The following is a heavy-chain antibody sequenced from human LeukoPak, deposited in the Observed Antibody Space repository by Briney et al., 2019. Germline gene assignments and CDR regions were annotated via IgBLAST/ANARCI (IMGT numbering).Heavy chain of an antibody. D-gene: IGHD4-23*01. CDR1: GGSISSYY. V-gene: IGHV4-59*01. CDR3: ARGSRQTVVTNWAYYFDY. J-gene: IGHJ4*02. CDR2: IYYSGST. Sequence: SETLSLTCTVSGGSISSYYWSWIRQPPGKGLEWIGYIYYSGSTNYNPSLKSRVTISVDTSKNQFSLKLSSVTAADTAVYYCARGSRQTVVTNWAYYFDYWGQRTLVTVSS.